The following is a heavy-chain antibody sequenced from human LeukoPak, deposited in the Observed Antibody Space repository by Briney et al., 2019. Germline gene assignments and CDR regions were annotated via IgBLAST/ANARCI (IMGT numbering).Heavy chain of an antibody. J-gene: IGHJ4*02. D-gene: IGHD6-19*01. CDR2: IDWDDDK. V-gene: IGHV2-70*11. Sequence: SGPTLVNPTQTLTLTCTFSGFSLSTSGMCVSWIRQPPGKALEWLARIDWDDDKYYSTSLKTRLTISKDTSKNQVVLTMTNMDPVDTATYYCARIGRCSSGWYVFDYWGQGTLVTVSS. CDR1: GFSLSTSGMC. CDR3: ARIGRCSSGWYVFDY.